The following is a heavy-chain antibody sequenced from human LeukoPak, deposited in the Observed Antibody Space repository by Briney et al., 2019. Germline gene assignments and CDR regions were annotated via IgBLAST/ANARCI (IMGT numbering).Heavy chain of an antibody. CDR2: INPNSGGT. J-gene: IGHJ4*02. V-gene: IGHV1-2*06. CDR1: GYTFTGYY. CDR3: ARTDGYKTVDY. D-gene: IGHD5-24*01. Sequence: ASVKVSCKASGYTFTGYYMHWVRQAPGQGLEWMGRINPNSGGTNYAQKFQGRVTMTRDTSTSTVYMELSSLRSEDTAVYYCARTDGYKTVDYWGQGTLVTVSS.